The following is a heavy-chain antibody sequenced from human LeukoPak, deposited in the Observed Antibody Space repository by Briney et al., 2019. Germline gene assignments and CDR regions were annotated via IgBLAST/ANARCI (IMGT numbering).Heavy chain of an antibody. V-gene: IGHV3-21*04. CDR1: GFTVRSSC. CDR3: AREGLDDYYFDY. Sequence: GGSLRLSCAASGFTVRSSCMSWVRQAPGKGLEWVSSISSSSSYIYYADSVKGRFTIPRDNAKNSLYLQMNSLRAEGTAVYFCAREGLDDYYFDYWGQGTLVTVSS. D-gene: IGHD2-21*02. CDR2: ISSSSSYI. J-gene: IGHJ4*02.